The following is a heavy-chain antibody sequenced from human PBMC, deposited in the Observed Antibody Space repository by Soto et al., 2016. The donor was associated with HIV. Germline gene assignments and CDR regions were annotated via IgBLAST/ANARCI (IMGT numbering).Heavy chain of an antibody. J-gene: IGHJ4*02. CDR3: DEITRWGRVRAS. V-gene: IGHV3-23*01. CDR1: GFIFSNYG. CDR2: IGGNGRNT. Sequence: EVQLLESGGGLVQPGGSLRLSCAASGFIFSNYGMSWVRQAPGKGLEWVSSIGGNGRNTYYADSVKGRFTVSRDNSKNTLYLQMNSLRAEDTAIYYCDEITRWGRVRASWGLGNLVTVSS. D-gene: IGHD3-10*01.